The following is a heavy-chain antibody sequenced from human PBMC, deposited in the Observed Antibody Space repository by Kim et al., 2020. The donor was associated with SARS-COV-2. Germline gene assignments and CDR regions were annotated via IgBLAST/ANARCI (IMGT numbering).Heavy chain of an antibody. CDR2: IYYSGSA. J-gene: IGHJ4*02. Sequence: SETLSLTCTVSGGSIGSGGYYWSWVRQHPGKALEWIGYIYYSGSAFYNPSLKSRVSISVDTSENRFSLKLSSVTAADTAVYFCASEVTAGTHFFDYWGQGTLVTVSS. CDR3: ASEVTAGTHFFDY. D-gene: IGHD6-13*01. V-gene: IGHV4-31*03. CDR1: GGSIGSGGYY.